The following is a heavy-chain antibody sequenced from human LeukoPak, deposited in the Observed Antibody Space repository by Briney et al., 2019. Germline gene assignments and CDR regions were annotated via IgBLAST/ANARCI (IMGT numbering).Heavy chain of an antibody. Sequence: ASVKVSCKVSGYTLTELSMHRVRQAPGKGLEWMGGFDPEDGETIYAQKFQGRVTMTEDTSTDTAYMELSSLRSENTAVYYCATGGWDYFDYWGQGTLVTVSS. CDR1: GYTLTELS. J-gene: IGHJ4*02. D-gene: IGHD6-19*01. CDR3: ATGGWDYFDY. CDR2: FDPEDGET. V-gene: IGHV1-24*01.